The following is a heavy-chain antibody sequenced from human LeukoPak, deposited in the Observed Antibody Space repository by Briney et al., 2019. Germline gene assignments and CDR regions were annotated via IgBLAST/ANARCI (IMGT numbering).Heavy chain of an antibody. CDR1: GGSISSINW. J-gene: IGHJ6*03. Sequence: SGTLSLTCAVSGGSISSINWWSWVRQPPGKGLEWIGYIYYSGSTNYNPSLKSRVTISVDTSKNQFSLKLSSVTAADTAVYYCARGGYYGGNSEDYYYYMDVWGKGTTVTVSS. D-gene: IGHD4-23*01. CDR3: ARGGYYGGNSEDYYYYMDV. CDR2: IYYSGST. V-gene: IGHV4-4*02.